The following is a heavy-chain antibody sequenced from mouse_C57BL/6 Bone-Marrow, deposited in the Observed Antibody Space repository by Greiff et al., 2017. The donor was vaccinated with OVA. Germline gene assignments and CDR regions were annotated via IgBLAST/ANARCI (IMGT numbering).Heavy chain of an antibody. CDR3: ARERLITTAVTSYWYFDV. V-gene: IGHV3-6*01. J-gene: IGHJ1*03. CDR1: GYSITSGYY. D-gene: IGHD1-2*01. CDR2: ISYDGSN. Sequence: DVQLQESGPGLVKPSQSLSLTCSVTGYSITSGYYWNCIRQFPGNKLEWMGYISYDGSNNYNPSLKNRISITRDTSKNQFFLKLNSVTTEDTATYYCARERLITTAVTSYWYFDVWGTGTTVTVSS.